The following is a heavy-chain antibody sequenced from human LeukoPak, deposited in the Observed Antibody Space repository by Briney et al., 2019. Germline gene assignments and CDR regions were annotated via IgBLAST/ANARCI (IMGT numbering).Heavy chain of an antibody. CDR3: ARGRGDSSSRRRFDY. Sequence: SETLSLTCAVYGGSFSGYYWSWTRQPPGKGLEWIGEINHSGSTNYNPSLKSRVTISVDTSKNQFSLKLSSVTAADTAVYYCARGRGDSSSRRRFDYWGQGTLVTVSS. CDR2: INHSGST. V-gene: IGHV4-34*01. D-gene: IGHD6-13*01. CDR1: GGSFSGYY. J-gene: IGHJ4*02.